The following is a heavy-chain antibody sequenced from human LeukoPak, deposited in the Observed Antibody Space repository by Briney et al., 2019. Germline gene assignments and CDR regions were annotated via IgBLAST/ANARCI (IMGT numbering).Heavy chain of an antibody. CDR1: GGSISSYY. V-gene: IGHV4-59*01. J-gene: IGHJ6*03. CDR2: IYYSGST. Sequence: SETLSLTCTVSGGSISSYYWSWIRQPPGKGLEWIGYIYYSGSTNYNPSLKSRVTISVDTSKNQFSLKLSSVTAADTAVYYCARVLSNYETYYMDVWGKGTTVTVSS. CDR3: ARVLSNYETYYMDV. D-gene: IGHD4-11*01.